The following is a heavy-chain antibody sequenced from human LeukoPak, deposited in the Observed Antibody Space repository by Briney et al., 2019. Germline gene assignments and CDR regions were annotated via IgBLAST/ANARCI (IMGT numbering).Heavy chain of an antibody. J-gene: IGHJ4*02. CDR1: GGSVSSGSYQ. CDR2: IYTSGST. Sequence: SQTLSLTCTVSGGSVSSGSYQWSWIRQPAGKGLEWIGRIYTSGSTNYDPSLESRVIISMDTSKNQFSLRLNSVTAADTAVYYCARFSPRAMGNYLDFWGQGTLVTVSS. CDR3: ARFSPRAMGNYLDF. V-gene: IGHV4-61*02. D-gene: IGHD7-27*01.